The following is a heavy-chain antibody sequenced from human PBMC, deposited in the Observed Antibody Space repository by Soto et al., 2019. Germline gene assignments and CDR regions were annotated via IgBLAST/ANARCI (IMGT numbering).Heavy chain of an antibody. D-gene: IGHD2-21*02. CDR1: GFTFSSYW. V-gene: IGHV3-74*01. Sequence: EVQLVESGGGLVQPGGSLRLSCAASGFTFSSYWMHWVRQAPGKGLVWVSRINSDGSSTSYADSVKGRFTISRDNAKNXXYXXXXSLRAEDTAVYYCARGSRAYCGGDCYSERYFQHWGQGTLVTVSS. CDR3: ARGSRAYCGGDCYSERYFQH. J-gene: IGHJ1*01. CDR2: INSDGSST.